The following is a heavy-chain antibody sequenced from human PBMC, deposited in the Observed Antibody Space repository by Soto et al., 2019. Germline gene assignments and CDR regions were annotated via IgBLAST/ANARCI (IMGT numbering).Heavy chain of an antibody. J-gene: IGHJ4*02. CDR1: GYSFTSYW. D-gene: IGHD2-15*01. V-gene: IGHV5-51*01. Sequence: PGESLKISCHGSGYSFTSYWIGWVRQMPGKGLEWMGIIYPGDSDTRYSPSFQGQVTISADKSISTAYLQWSSLKASDTAMYYCARRDCSGGSCYAWAFDYWGQGTLVTVSS. CDR2: IYPGDSDT. CDR3: ARRDCSGGSCYAWAFDY.